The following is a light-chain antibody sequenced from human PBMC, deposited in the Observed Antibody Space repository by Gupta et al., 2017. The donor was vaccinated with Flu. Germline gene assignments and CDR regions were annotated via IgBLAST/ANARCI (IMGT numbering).Light chain of an antibody. Sequence: SYELSQPLSVSVSPGQTAIITCSGNQLGAKYTSWDQQNPGQSLVMIIYDDNKSPAGIRERFSGSNAGKTATLTIGVTQAMDEDDYYCQSWDRNTVVFGGGTKLTVL. CDR1: QLGAKY. CDR3: QSWDRNTVV. J-gene: IGLJ2*01. V-gene: IGLV3-1*01. CDR2: DDN.